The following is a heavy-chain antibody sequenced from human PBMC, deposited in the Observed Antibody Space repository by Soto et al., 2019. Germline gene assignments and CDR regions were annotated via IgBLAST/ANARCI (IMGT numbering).Heavy chain of an antibody. D-gene: IGHD2-15*01. CDR3: ARADCTGAYCYSWPFNYGVDV. J-gene: IGHJ6*02. V-gene: IGHV3-33*08. CDR1: GFTFNTYG. Sequence: GGSLRLSCTTSGFTFNTYGMHWGRQAPGKGLEWGAIIWYDGSNKYYADSVKGRFTISRDNSRNTLYLQMNSLRAEDTALYYCARADCTGAYCYSWPFNYGVDVWGQGTTVTVSS. CDR2: IWYDGSNK.